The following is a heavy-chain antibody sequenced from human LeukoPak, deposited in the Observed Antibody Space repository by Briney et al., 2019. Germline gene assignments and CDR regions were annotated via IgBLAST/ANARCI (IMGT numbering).Heavy chain of an antibody. CDR1: GYTFTGYY. Sequence: ASVKVSCKASGYTFTGYYTHWVRQAPGQGLEWMGWINPNSGGTNYAQKFQGRVTMTRDTSISTAYMELSRLRSDDTAVYYCARGIVVVPAAPRAVDIWGQGTMVTVSS. CDR2: INPNSGGT. CDR3: ARGIVVVPAAPRAVDI. V-gene: IGHV1-2*02. D-gene: IGHD2-2*01. J-gene: IGHJ3*02.